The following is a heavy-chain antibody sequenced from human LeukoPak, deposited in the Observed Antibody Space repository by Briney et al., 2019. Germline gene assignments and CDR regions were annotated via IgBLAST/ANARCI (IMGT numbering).Heavy chain of an antibody. CDR2: ISGSGGST. CDR3: AKGGYGDYPVRRYYYYGMDV. V-gene: IGHV3-23*01. Sequence: PGVSLRLSCAASGFTFSSYAMSWVRQAPGKGLEWVSAISGSGGSTYYADSVKGRFTISRDNSKNTLYLQMNSLRAEDTAVYYCAKGGYGDYPVRRYYYYGMDVWGQGTTVTVSS. CDR1: GFTFSSYA. J-gene: IGHJ6*02. D-gene: IGHD4-17*01.